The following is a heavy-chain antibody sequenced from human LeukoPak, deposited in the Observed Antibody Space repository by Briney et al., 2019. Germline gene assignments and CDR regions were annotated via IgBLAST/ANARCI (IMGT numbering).Heavy chain of an antibody. V-gene: IGHV3-30*02. CDR2: IRYDGSNK. CDR3: ARESDWRAGGGFDY. CDR1: GFTFSSYG. J-gene: IGHJ4*02. D-gene: IGHD2-21*01. Sequence: PGGSLRLSCAASGFTFSSYGMHWVRQAPGKGLEWVAFIRYDGSNKYYADSVKGRFTISRDNSKNTLYLQMNSLRAEDTAVYYCARESDWRAGGGFDYWGQGTLVTVSS.